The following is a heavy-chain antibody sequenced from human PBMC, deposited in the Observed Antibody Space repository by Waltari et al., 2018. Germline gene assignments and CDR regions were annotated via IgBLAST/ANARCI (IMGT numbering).Heavy chain of an antibody. V-gene: IGHV5-10-1*01. Sequence: EVQLVQSGAEVKKSGESLRISCKGSGYSFTNYWIIRVRQMPGKGLEWMGRIDPSDSYTSYSPSFEGHVTISADKSISTAYLQWSSLKASDTAMYYCATYSGFTNWFDPWGQGTLVTVSP. CDR1: GYSFTNYW. CDR3: ATYSGFTNWFDP. J-gene: IGHJ5*02. D-gene: IGHD5-12*01. CDR2: IDPSDSYT.